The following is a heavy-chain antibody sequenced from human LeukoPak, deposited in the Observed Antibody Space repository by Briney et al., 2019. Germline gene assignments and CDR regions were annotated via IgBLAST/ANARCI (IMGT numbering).Heavy chain of an antibody. J-gene: IGHJ1*01. CDR3: ANPTDILTGYKYFQH. D-gene: IGHD3-9*01. Sequence: GGSLRLSCAASGFTFSSYAMSWVRQAPGKGLEWVSAISGSGGSTYYADSVKGRFTISRDNSKNTLYLQMNSLRAEDTAVYYYANPTDILTGYKYFQHWGQGTLVTVSS. CDR2: ISGSGGST. V-gene: IGHV3-23*01. CDR1: GFTFSSYA.